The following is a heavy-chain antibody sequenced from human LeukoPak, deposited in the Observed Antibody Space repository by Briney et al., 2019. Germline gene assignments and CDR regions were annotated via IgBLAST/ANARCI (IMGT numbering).Heavy chain of an antibody. CDR2: ISSRSSYS. CDR3: TRSYDFFDY. D-gene: IGHD3-3*01. Sequence: PGGSLRLSCAASGFTFSNYTMNWVRQAPGKGLEWVSSISSRSSYSYYADSLKGRFTVSRDNAKNSLYLQMSSLRAEDTAVYYCTRSYDFFDYWGQGTLVTVSS. CDR1: GFTFSNYT. J-gene: IGHJ4*02. V-gene: IGHV3-21*01.